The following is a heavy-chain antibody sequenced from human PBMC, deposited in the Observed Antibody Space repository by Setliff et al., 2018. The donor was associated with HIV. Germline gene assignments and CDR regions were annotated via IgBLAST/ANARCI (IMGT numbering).Heavy chain of an antibody. J-gene: IGHJ1*01. Sequence: GGSLRLSCVVSGFTFSSLAMSWVRQAPGKGLEWVSVVGGSGGNTYYADSVKGRFTISRDNSKNTLYLQMNSLRAEDTAFYYCAKDSKVAYGSSDHQYFHHWGQGTLV. CDR2: VGGSGGNT. D-gene: IGHD3-22*01. CDR1: GFTFSSLA. V-gene: IGHV3-23*01. CDR3: AKDSKVAYGSSDHQYFHH.